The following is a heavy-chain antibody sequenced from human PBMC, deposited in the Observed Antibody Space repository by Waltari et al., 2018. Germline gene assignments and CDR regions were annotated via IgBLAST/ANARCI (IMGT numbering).Heavy chain of an antibody. D-gene: IGHD3-10*01. CDR1: GFSVGDNY. V-gene: IGHV3-53*04. J-gene: IGHJ4*02. CDR2: IYGGGST. CDR3: ARGGRRGAYIDY. Sequence: EVQLLESGGGLVQPGGSLRLSCAPSGFSVGDNYMTWVRQRPGKGLEWVSVIYGGGSTYYADSVKGRFLISRHSSENTLYLQMNSLRDDDTAIYYCARGGRRGAYIDYWGQGTLVTVSS.